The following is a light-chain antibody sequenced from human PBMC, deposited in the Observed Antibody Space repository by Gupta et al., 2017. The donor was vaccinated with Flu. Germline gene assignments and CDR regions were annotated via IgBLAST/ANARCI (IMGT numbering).Light chain of an antibody. J-gene: IGLJ3*02. CDR1: SSDVGTYNH. V-gene: IGLV2-18*01. Sequence: QSALTQPPSVSGSPGQSVTISCTGTSSDVGTYNHVSWYQQPPGTAPKLIIYEVSNRPSGVPDRFSGSKSGNTASLIISGLQAEDEADYYCSLYTTNNIWVFGGGTKLTVL. CDR3: SLYTTNNIWV. CDR2: EVS.